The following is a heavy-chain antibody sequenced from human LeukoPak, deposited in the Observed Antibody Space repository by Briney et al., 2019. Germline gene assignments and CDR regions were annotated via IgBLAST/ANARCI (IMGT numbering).Heavy chain of an antibody. CDR2: INTNTGNP. CDR3: ARSRRRGYDSGDDY. J-gene: IGHJ4*02. V-gene: IGHV7-4-1*02. Sequence: GGSLRLSCAASGYTFTSYAMNWVRQAPGQGLEWMGWINTNTGNPTYAQGFTGRFVFSLDTSVSTAYLQISSLKAEDTAVYYCARSRRRGYDSGDDYWGQGTLVTVSS. CDR1: GYTFTSYA. D-gene: IGHD5-12*01.